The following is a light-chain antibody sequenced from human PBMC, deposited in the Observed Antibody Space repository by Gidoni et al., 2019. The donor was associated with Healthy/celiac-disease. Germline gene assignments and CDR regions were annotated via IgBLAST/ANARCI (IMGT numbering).Light chain of an antibody. Sequence: DIVMTQSPLSLPVTPGEPASISCRPSQNHLHSNGYNYLDWYLQKPGQSPQLLIYLGSNRASGVPDRFSGSGSGTDFTLKISRVEAEDVGVYYCMQALQTPWTFGQGTKVEIK. CDR3: MQALQTPWT. J-gene: IGKJ1*01. CDR2: LGS. CDR1: QNHLHSNGYNY. V-gene: IGKV2-28*01.